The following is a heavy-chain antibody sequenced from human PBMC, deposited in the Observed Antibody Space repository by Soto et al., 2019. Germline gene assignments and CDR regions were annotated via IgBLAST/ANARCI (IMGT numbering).Heavy chain of an antibody. CDR1: GFTFSSYS. Sequence: PGGSLRLSCAASGFTFSSYSMNWVRQAPGKGLEWVSYISSSSSTIYYADSVKGRFTISRDNAKNSLYLQMNSLRDEDTAVYYCASWGYYDSSGYPDYWGQGTLVTVSS. CDR3: ASWGYYDSSGYPDY. CDR2: ISSSSSTI. J-gene: IGHJ4*02. V-gene: IGHV3-48*02. D-gene: IGHD3-22*01.